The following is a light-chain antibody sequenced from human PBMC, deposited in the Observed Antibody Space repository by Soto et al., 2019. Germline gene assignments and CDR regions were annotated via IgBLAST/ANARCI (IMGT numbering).Light chain of an antibody. CDR3: QQYNSYSLIT. J-gene: IGKJ3*01. CDR2: KAS. CDR1: QSISSW. V-gene: IGKV1-5*03. Sequence: DIPMTQSPPTLSASVGDRVTITCRASQSISSWLAWYQQKPGKAPKLLIYKASSLESGVPSRFSGSGSGTEFTLTISSLQPDDFATYYCQQYNSYSLITFGPGTKVDIK.